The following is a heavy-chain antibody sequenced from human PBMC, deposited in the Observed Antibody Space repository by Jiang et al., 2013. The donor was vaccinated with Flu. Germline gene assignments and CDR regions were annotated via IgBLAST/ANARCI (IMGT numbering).Heavy chain of an antibody. CDR3: ARDLNYYDSSGDDPGAY. Sequence: AEVKKPGASVKVSCKASGYTFTSYYMHWVRQAPGQGLEWMGIINPSGGSTSYAQKFQGRVTMTRDTSTSTVYMELSSLRSEDTAVYYCARDLNYYDSSGDDPGAYWGQGTLVTVSS. V-gene: IGHV1-46*03. CDR2: INPSGGST. J-gene: IGHJ4*02. D-gene: IGHD3-22*01. CDR1: GYTFTSYY.